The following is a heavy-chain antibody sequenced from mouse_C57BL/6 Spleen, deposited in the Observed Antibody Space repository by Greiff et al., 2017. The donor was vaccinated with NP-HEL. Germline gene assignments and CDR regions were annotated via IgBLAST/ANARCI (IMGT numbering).Heavy chain of an antibody. CDR2: IYPSDSET. J-gene: IGHJ3*01. Sequence: VQLQQPGAELVRPGSSVKLSCKASGYTFTSYWMDWVKQRPGQGLEWIGNIYPSDSETHYNQKFKDKATLTVDKSSSTAYMQLSSLTSEDSAVYYCARISYGAWFAYWGQGTLVTVSA. CDR1: GYTFTSYW. V-gene: IGHV1-61*01. D-gene: IGHD1-1*01. CDR3: ARISYGAWFAY.